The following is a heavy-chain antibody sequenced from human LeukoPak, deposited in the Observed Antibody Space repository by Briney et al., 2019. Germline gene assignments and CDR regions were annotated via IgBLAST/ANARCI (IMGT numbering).Heavy chain of an antibody. Sequence: GGSLRLSCAASGFTFSSYAMTWVRQAPGKGLEWVAVISYDGSNKYYADSVKGRFTISRDNSKNTLYLQMNSLRAEDTAVYYCAKDYYYGSVWGQGTLVTVSS. J-gene: IGHJ4*02. D-gene: IGHD3-10*01. CDR1: GFTFSSYA. CDR2: ISYDGSNK. V-gene: IGHV3-30*18. CDR3: AKDYYYGSV.